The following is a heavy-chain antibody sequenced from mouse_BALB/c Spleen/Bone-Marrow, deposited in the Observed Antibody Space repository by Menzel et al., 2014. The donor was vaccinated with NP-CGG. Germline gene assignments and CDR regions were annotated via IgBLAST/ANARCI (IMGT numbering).Heavy chain of an antibody. CDR3: ARRDYGIRENYYAMDY. CDR1: GYTFTSYW. Sequence: LQESGAELARPGASVKLSCKASGYTFTSYWMRWVKQRPGQGLEWIGAIYPGDGGTRYAQKFKGKATLTADKSSSTAYMQLSSLASEDSAVYYCARRDYGIRENYYAMDYWGQGTSVTVSS. D-gene: IGHD1-2*01. J-gene: IGHJ4*01. V-gene: IGHV1-87*01. CDR2: IYPGDGGT.